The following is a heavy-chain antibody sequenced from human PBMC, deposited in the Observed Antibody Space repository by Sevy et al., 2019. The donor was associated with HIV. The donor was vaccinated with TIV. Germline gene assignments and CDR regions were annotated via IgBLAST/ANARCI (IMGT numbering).Heavy chain of an antibody. CDR1: GGSISSYY. Sequence: SETLSLTCTVSGGSISSYYWSWIRQSAGKGLEWIGRIYTSGSTNYNPSLKSRVTMSVDTSKNQFSLKLSSVTATDTAVYYCARDWLGLDWFDPWGQGTLVTVSS. CDR3: ARDWLGLDWFDP. D-gene: IGHD3-9*01. CDR2: IYTSGST. J-gene: IGHJ5*02. V-gene: IGHV4-4*07.